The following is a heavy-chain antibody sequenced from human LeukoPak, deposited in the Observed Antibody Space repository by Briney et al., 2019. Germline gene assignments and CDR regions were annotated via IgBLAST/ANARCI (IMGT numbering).Heavy chain of an antibody. CDR1: GLTVRGDY. V-gene: IGHV3-53*01. CDR3: ATTAGSSFDY. J-gene: IGHJ4*02. D-gene: IGHD3-10*01. CDR2: IRNSGSI. Sequence: EGSLRLSCAVSGLTVRGDYMSWVRQAPGKGLEWVSNIRNSGSIQYSDSVKGRFTISRDSSKNMLYLQMNNLRAEDTALYYCATTAGSSFDYWGQGTLVTVSS.